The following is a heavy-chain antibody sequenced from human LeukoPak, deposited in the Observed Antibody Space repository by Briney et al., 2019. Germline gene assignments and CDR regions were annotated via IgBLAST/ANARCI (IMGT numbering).Heavy chain of an antibody. CDR1: GGSITSDY. CDR3: SRGGANDL. Sequence: TSETLSLTCTVVGGSITSDYWSWIRRPAGKGLEWIGRIFTSGSTAYNPSLKSRVTMSLDTSKNQFFLKLSSVTAADTAAYFCSRGGANDLWGQGTLVTVSS. J-gene: IGHJ5*02. V-gene: IGHV4-4*07. CDR2: IFTSGST. D-gene: IGHD4/OR15-4a*01.